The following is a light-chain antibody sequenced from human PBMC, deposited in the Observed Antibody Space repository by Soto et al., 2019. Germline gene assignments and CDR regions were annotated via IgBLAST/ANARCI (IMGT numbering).Light chain of an antibody. CDR3: ATWGDSLHGVV. V-gene: IGLV1-44*01. CDR1: SSNIGSNT. CDR2: GDN. J-gene: IGLJ3*02. Sequence: QAVVTQPPSASGPPGQRGTISCTGSSSNIGSNTVTWDQQLPGTPPKLLIAGDNQWPSGVPDRFSGPKSGTSASLAISGLQSKDEADYYCATWGDSLHGVVVGGGTKLTVL.